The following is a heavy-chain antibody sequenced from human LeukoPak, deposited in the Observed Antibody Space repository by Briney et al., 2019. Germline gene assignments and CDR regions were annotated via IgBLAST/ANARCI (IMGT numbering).Heavy chain of an antibody. CDR3: AGQFFDY. CDR1: GGSISSYY. J-gene: IGHJ4*02. D-gene: IGHD5-24*01. CDR2: IYTSGST. Sequence: KSSETLSLTCTVSGGSISSYYWSWIRQPPGKGLEWIGYIYTSGSTNYNPSLKSRVTIPVDTSKNQFSLKLSSVTAADTAVYYCAGQFFDYWGQGTLVTVSS. V-gene: IGHV4-4*09.